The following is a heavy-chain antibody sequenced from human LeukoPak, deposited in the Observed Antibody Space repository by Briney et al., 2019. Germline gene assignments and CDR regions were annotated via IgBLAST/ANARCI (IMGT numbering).Heavy chain of an antibody. Sequence: SETLSLTCAVYGGSFSGYYWSWIRQPPGKGLEWIGEINHSGSTNYNPSLKSRVTISVDTSKNQFSLKLSSVTAADTAVYYCARESLVVPAAMGWFDPWGQGTLVTVSS. CDR2: INHSGST. D-gene: IGHD2-2*01. CDR1: GGSFSGYY. J-gene: IGHJ5*02. CDR3: ARESLVVPAAMGWFDP. V-gene: IGHV4-34*01.